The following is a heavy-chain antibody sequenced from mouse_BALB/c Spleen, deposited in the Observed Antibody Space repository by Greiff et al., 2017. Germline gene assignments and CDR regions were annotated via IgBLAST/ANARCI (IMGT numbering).Heavy chain of an antibody. CDR3: ARWLLRRYAMDY. Sequence: QVQLQQSGAELVRPGTSVKISCKASGYTFTNYWLGWVKQRPGHGLEWIGDIYPGGGYTNYNEKFKGKATLTADTSSSTAYMQLSSLTSEDSAVYFCARWLLRRYAMDYWGQGTSVTVSS. J-gene: IGHJ4*01. D-gene: IGHD2-3*01. CDR1: GYTFTNYW. V-gene: IGHV1-63*02. CDR2: IYPGGGYT.